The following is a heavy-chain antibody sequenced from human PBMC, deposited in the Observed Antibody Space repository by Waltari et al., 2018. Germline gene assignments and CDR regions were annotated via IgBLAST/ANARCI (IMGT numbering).Heavy chain of an antibody. J-gene: IGHJ2*01. V-gene: IGHV3-7*01. CDR3: ARRYFDL. CDR2: IKQDGSKE. Sequence: EEQLEASGGGLVQPGGSLRISCAASGFTFTDHWMQWVRQAPGKGLEWVANIKQDGSKENYADSVKGRFASSRDNAKNSLYLQMNSLRAEDTAVYYCARRYFDLWGRGTLVTVSS. CDR1: GFTFTDHW.